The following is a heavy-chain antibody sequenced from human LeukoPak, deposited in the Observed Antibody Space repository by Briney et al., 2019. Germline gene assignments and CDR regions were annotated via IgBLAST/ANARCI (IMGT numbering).Heavy chain of an antibody. J-gene: IGHJ4*02. Sequence: PSETLSLTCTVSGGSISSSSYYWGWIRQPPGKGLEWIGSIYYSGSTYYNPSLKSRVTISVDTSKNQFSLKLSSVTAADTAVYYCARVPRPGGVTPFDYWGQGTLVTVSS. V-gene: IGHV4-39*07. CDR1: GGSISSSSYY. D-gene: IGHD3-16*01. CDR2: IYYSGST. CDR3: ARVPRPGGVTPFDY.